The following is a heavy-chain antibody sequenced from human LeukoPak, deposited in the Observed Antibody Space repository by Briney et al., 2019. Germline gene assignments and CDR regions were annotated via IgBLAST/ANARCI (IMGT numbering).Heavy chain of an antibody. CDR1: GGSFSGYY. Sequence: ASETLSLTCAVYGGSFSGYYWSWIRQPPGKGLEWIGEINHSGSTNYNPSLKSRVTISVDTSKNRFSLKLSSVTAADTAVYYCASLSGYYPPRGYWGQGTLVTVSS. CDR2: INHSGST. J-gene: IGHJ4*02. D-gene: IGHD3-22*01. CDR3: ASLSGYYPPRGY. V-gene: IGHV4-34*01.